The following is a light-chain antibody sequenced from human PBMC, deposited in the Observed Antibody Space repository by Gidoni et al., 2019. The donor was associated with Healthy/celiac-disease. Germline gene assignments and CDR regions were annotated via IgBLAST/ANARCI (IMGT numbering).Light chain of an antibody. CDR1: QSISSW. CDR2: KAS. CDR3: QQYNGYSFT. V-gene: IGKV1-5*03. J-gene: IGKJ3*01. Sequence: DIQITQSPSTLSASVGDRVTITCRASQSISSWLAWYQQKPGKAPKLLIYKASSLESGVPSRFSGSGSGTEFTLTISSLQPDDFATYYCQQYNGYSFTFGHGTKVDI.